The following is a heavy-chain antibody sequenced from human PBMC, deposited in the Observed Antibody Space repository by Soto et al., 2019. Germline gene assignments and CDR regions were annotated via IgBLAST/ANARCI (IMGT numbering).Heavy chain of an antibody. CDR2: IHSDGSRT. J-gene: IGHJ4*02. CDR3: AREIVPEGGDPILDH. V-gene: IGHV3-74*01. CDR1: GFSFSNYW. Sequence: GGSLRLSCAASGFSFSNYWMDWVRQAPGKGLVCVSRIHSDGSRTSYADSVKGRFTISRDNTKNTLYLQMNSLRAEDTAVYYCAREIVPEGGDPILDHWGQGTLVTVSS. D-gene: IGHD2-21*02.